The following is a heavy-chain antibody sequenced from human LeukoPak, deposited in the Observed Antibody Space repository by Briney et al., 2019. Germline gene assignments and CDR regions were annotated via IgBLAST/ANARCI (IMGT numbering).Heavy chain of an antibody. D-gene: IGHD4/OR15-4a*01. V-gene: IGHV4-59*08. CDR3: ARLGLTMVD. CDR1: GGSISSYY. CDR2: IYYSGST. Sequence: SETLSLTCTVSGGSISSYYWSWIRQPPGKGLEWIGYIYYSGSTNYNPSLKSRFTISVDTSKNQFSLKLSSVTAADTAVYYCARLGLTMVDWGQGTLVTVSS. J-gene: IGHJ4*02.